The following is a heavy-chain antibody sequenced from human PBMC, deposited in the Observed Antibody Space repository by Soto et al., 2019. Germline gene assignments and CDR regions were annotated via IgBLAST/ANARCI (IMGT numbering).Heavy chain of an antibody. Sequence: QVQLVESGGGVVQPGRSLRLACAASGFTFSSYAMHWVRQAPGKGLEWVAVISYDGSNKYYADSVKGRFTISRDNSKNTLYLQTNSIRAEDTAVYYCVRDSHSYYYDSSGYYLHWFDPWGQGTLVTVSS. J-gene: IGHJ5*02. CDR2: ISYDGSNK. V-gene: IGHV3-30-3*01. CDR1: GFTFSSYA. D-gene: IGHD3-22*01. CDR3: VRDSHSYYYDSSGYYLHWFDP.